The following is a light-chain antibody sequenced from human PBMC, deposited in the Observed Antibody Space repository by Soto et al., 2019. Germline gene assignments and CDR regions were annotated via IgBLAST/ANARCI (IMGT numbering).Light chain of an antibody. CDR1: QGISRY. Sequence: IQLTQSPSSLSASVGDSVTITCRASQGISRYLSWYQQKPGRAPKLLISAASTLQSGVPARFSGSGSGTEFTLTISSLQPEDFATYYCQQSYSTPPTFGQGTRLEI. CDR3: QQSYSTPPT. CDR2: AAS. V-gene: IGKV1-39*01. J-gene: IGKJ5*01.